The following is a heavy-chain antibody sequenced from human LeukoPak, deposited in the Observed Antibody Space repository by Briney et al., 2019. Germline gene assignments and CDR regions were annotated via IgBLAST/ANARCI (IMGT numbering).Heavy chain of an antibody. CDR3: ARARDTIFGVVIKPRDAFDI. J-gene: IGHJ3*02. V-gene: IGHV4-34*01. CDR2: INHSGST. CDR1: GGSFSGYY. Sequence: SETLSLTCAVYGGSFSGYYWSWIRQPPGKGLEWIGEINHSGSTNYNPSLKSRVTISVDTSKNQFSLKLSSVTAADTAVYYCARARDTIFGVVIKPRDAFDIWGKGTMVTVSS. D-gene: IGHD3-3*01.